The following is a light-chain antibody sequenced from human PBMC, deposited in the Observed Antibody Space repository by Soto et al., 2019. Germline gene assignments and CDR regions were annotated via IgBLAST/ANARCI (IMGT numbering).Light chain of an antibody. V-gene: IGKV1-5*01. CDR2: HAS. CDR1: QSISNW. Sequence: DIQMTQSPSTLPASVGDRVTITCRASQSISNWLAWYQQKPGTAPKVLIYHASNLQSGVPSRFSGSGSGTDFSLTIRSLQPDDFATYYCQQYHDFPWTFGQGTKVDIK. CDR3: QQYHDFPWT. J-gene: IGKJ1*01.